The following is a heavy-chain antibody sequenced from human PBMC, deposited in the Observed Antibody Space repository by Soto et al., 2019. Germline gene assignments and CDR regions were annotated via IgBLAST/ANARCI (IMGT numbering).Heavy chain of an antibody. J-gene: IGHJ4*02. CDR2: INPNSGGT. CDR1: GYTFTGYY. Sequence: ASVKVSCKASGYTFTGYYMHWVRQAPGQGLEWMGWINPNSGGTNYAQKFQGWVTMTRDTSISTAYMELSRLRSDNTAVYYCARERGSGSSYFDYWGQGTLVTVSS. D-gene: IGHD3-10*01. CDR3: ARERGSGSSYFDY. V-gene: IGHV1-2*04.